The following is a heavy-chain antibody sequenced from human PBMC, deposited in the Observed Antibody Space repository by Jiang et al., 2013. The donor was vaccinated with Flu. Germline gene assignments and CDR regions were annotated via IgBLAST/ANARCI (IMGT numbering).Heavy chain of an antibody. CDR1: GYGFASDD. V-gene: IGHV1-18*04. J-gene: IGHJ3*01. D-gene: IGHD3-9*01. CDR2: ITGNNGNT. Sequence: VQLVESGAEVKKPGASVKVSCTTSGYGFASDDVSWVRQAPGQGLEWMGSITGNNGNTRYAQKFQGRVTLTIDAYTRTVDMELTRLRSDDTAIYYCAKFSPQNSATPPGVFDSWGQGTVVTVSS. CDR3: AKFSPQNSATPPGVFDS.